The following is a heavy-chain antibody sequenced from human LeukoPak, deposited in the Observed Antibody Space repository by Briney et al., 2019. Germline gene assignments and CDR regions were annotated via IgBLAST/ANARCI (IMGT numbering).Heavy chain of an antibody. CDR2: IQYNGNNK. D-gene: IGHD4-17*01. J-gene: IGHJ4*02. CDR1: GFTFSGFG. Sequence: PGGSLRLSCAASGFTFSGFGMHWVRQAPGKGLEWVAFIQYNGNNKYYANSVKGRFTLSRDNSENTLYLQMNSLRAEDTAVYYCASLPTVTTGGYYFDYWGQGTLVTVSS. CDR3: ASLPTVTTGGYYFDY. V-gene: IGHV3-30*02.